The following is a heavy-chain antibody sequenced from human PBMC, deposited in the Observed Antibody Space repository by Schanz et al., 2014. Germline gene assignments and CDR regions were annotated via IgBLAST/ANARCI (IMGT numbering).Heavy chain of an antibody. CDR2: ISTYTGNT. CDR1: GYTFTSYG. Sequence: QVQLVQSGTEVKKPGASVKVSCKASGYTFTSYGVSWVRQAPGQGLEWMGWISTYTGNTNYAQRLQDRVTMTTDTSTSTAYMELSRLRSDDTAVYYCARAGQDFEYSSLSPIWYFDLWGRGTLVTVSS. D-gene: IGHD6-6*01. J-gene: IGHJ2*01. CDR3: ARAGQDFEYSSLSPIWYFDL. V-gene: IGHV1-18*04.